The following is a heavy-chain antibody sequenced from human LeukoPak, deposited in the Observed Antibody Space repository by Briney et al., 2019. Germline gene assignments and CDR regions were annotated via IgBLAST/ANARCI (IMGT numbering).Heavy chain of an antibody. CDR2: IRPSGGST. D-gene: IGHD6-13*01. CDR3: AIVAAGVDFDY. CDR1: GYTFTGYY. Sequence: AASVKVSCKASGYTFTGYYIHWVRQAPGQGLEWMGIIRPSGGSTTYAQKFQGRVTMTRDTSTSTVYMELSSLRSEDTAVYFCAIVAAGVDFDYWGQGTLVTVSS. J-gene: IGHJ4*02. V-gene: IGHV1-46*01.